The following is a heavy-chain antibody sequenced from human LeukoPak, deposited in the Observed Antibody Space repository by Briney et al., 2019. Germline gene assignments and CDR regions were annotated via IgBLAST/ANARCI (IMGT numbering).Heavy chain of an antibody. CDR3: AKWNYDSSGNDYYYYGMDV. V-gene: IGHV3-7*01. D-gene: IGHD3-22*01. J-gene: IGHJ6*02. Sequence: GGSLRLSCEGSGFTFSNYWMSWVRQAPGKGLEWVANIQQHGSETYYGDSVKGRFTISRDNAKNSLYLQMNSLRAEDTAVYYCAKWNYDSSGNDYYYYGMDVWGQGTTVTVSS. CDR1: GFTFSNYW. CDR2: IQQHGSET.